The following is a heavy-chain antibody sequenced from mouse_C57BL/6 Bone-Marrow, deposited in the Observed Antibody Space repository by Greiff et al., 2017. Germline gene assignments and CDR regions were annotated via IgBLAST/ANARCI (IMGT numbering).Heavy chain of an antibody. J-gene: IGHJ3*01. CDR2: IDPSDSYT. D-gene: IGHD2-2*01. V-gene: IGHV1-59*01. CDR1: GYTFTSYW. CDR3: ARGDLLWVRGSCY. Sequence: QVQLQQPGAELVRPGTSVKLSCKASGYTFTSYWMHWVKQRPGQGLEWIGVIDPSDSYTNYNQKFKGQATLTVDTSSSTAYMQLSSLTSEDSAFYDCARGDLLWVRGSCYWGQGTLVTVSA.